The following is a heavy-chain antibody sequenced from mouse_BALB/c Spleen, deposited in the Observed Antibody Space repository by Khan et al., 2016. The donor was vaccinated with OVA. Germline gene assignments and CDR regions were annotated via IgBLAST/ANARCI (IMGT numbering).Heavy chain of an antibody. Sequence: QVQLQQPGAELVRPGASVKLSCKASGYTFTSYRMNWVKQRPGQGLEWIGMIDPSDSKTHYNQMFKDKAKLTVDKSSNTAYMHLSSLTSEDSAVYCCARGGYGTSFAFWGQGTLVTVSA. CDR3: ARGGYGTSFAF. D-gene: IGHD2-10*02. CDR1: GYTFTSYR. CDR2: IDPSDSKT. J-gene: IGHJ3*01. V-gene: IGHV1-61*01.